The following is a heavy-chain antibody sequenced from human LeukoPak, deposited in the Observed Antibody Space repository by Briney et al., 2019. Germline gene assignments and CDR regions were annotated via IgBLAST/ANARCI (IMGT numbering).Heavy chain of an antibody. Sequence: GGSLRLSCAASGFTFSDHYMDWVRQAPGKGLEWVGRIRNKLNSYTTEYAASVKGRFTISRDDLKNSLYLQMNSLKVEDTAVYYCTRDPPDYWGQGTLVTVSS. J-gene: IGHJ4*02. CDR3: TRDPPDY. CDR1: GFTFSDHY. V-gene: IGHV3-72*01. CDR2: IRNKLNSYTT.